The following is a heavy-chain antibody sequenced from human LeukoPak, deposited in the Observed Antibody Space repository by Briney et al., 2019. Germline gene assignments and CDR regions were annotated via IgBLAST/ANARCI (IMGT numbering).Heavy chain of an antibody. V-gene: IGHV3-21*01. J-gene: IGHJ3*02. Sequence: GGSLRLSCAASGFTFSSYSMNWVRQAPGKGLEWVSSISSSTSYIYYADSVKGRFTISRDNAKNSLYLQMNSLRAEDTAVYYCARDYDSSGLDAFDIWGQGTMVTVSS. D-gene: IGHD3-22*01. CDR2: ISSSTSYI. CDR1: GFTFSSYS. CDR3: ARDYDSSGLDAFDI.